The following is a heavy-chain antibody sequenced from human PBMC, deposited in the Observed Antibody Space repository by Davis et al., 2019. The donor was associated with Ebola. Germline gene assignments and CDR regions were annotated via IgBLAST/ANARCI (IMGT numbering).Heavy chain of an antibody. CDR2: INHSGST. CDR1: GFTFSSYS. Sequence: GSLRLSCAASGFTFSSYSMNWIRQPPGKGLEWIGEINHSGSTNYNPSLKSRVTISVDTSKNQFSLKLSSVTAADTAVYYCARGRAKVDPWGQGTLVTVSS. CDR3: ARGRAKVDP. V-gene: IGHV4-34*01. J-gene: IGHJ5*02.